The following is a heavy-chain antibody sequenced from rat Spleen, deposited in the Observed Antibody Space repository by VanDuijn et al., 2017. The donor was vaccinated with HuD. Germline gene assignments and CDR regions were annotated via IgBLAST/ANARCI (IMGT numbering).Heavy chain of an antibody. CDR3: ATDGYYDGTYYSVYVMDA. Sequence: EVQLVESGGGLVQPGRSLKLSCAASGFTFSSFAMAWVRQAPKKGLEWVATINSGGSNTYYPDSVKGRFTISRDNAKSTLYLQMDSLRSEDTATYYCATDGYYDGTYYSVYVMDAWGQGVMVTVSS. V-gene: IGHV5-29*01. D-gene: IGHD1-12*02. CDR2: INSGGSNT. CDR1: GFTFSSFA. J-gene: IGHJ4*01.